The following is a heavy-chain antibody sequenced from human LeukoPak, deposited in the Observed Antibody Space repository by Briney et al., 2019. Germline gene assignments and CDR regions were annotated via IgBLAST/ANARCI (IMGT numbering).Heavy chain of an antibody. CDR2: IYYSGST. D-gene: IGHD5-12*01. Sequence: SETLSLTCTVSGGSISSYYWSWIRQPPGKGLEWIGYIYYSGSTNYNPSLKSRVTISVYTSKDQFSLTLSSVTAADTAVYYCARDGGVSGYDPLDYWGQGTLVTVSS. CDR3: ARDGGVSGYDPLDY. CDR1: GGSISSYY. J-gene: IGHJ4*02. V-gene: IGHV4-59*01.